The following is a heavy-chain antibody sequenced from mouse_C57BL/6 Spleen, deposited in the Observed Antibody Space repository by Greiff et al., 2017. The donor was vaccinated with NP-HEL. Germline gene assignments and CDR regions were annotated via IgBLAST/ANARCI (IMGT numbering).Heavy chain of an antibody. CDR2: IRSKSNNYAT. D-gene: IGHD1-1*01. CDR3: VRHGITTVVATDAMDY. Sequence: EVQGVESGGGLVQPKGSLKLSCAASGFSFNTYAMNWVRQAPGKGLEWVARIRSKSNNYATYYADSVKDRFTISRDDSESMLYLQMNNLKTEDTAMYYCVRHGITTVVATDAMDYWGQGTSVTVSS. CDR1: GFSFNTYA. V-gene: IGHV10-1*01. J-gene: IGHJ4*01.